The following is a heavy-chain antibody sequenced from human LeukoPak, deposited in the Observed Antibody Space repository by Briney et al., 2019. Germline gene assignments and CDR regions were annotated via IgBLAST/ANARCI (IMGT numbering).Heavy chain of an antibody. Sequence: GGSLRLSCAASGFTFDDYGMSWVRHAPGKGLEWVSGINWNGGSTGYADSVKGRFTISRDNAKNSLYLQMNGLRAEDTALYYCARDGQFGSGSHEDYWGQGTLVTVSS. CDR1: GFTFDDYG. CDR2: INWNGGST. D-gene: IGHD1-26*01. V-gene: IGHV3-20*04. J-gene: IGHJ4*02. CDR3: ARDGQFGSGSHEDY.